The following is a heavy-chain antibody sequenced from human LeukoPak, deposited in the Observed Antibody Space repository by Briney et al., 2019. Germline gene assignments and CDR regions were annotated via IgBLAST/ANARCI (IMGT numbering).Heavy chain of an antibody. D-gene: IGHD2-15*01. CDR2: INTKTGNP. J-gene: IGHJ6*03. Sequence: ASVKVSCKASGYSFSNYAMNWVRQAPGQGLEWMGWINTKTGNPTYAQGFTGRFVFSLDTSVSTAYLQISSLKAEDTAVYYCARALVVVAANYYYYMDVWGKGTTVTVSS. CDR3: ARALVVVAANYYYYMDV. CDR1: GYSFSNYA. V-gene: IGHV7-4-1*02.